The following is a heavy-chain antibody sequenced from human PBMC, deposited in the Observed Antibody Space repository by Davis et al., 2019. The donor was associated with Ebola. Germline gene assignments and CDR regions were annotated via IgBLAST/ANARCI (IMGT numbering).Heavy chain of an antibody. CDR1: GFTFSSYA. CDR3: ARGRLGVWYFDL. V-gene: IGHV3-30-3*01. Sequence: PGGSLRLSCAASGFTFSSYAMHWVRQAPGKGLEWVAVISYDGSNKYYADSVKGRFTISRDNSKNTLYLQMNSLRAEDTAVYYCARGRLGVWYFDLWGRGTLVTVSS. D-gene: IGHD3-16*01. CDR2: ISYDGSNK. J-gene: IGHJ2*01.